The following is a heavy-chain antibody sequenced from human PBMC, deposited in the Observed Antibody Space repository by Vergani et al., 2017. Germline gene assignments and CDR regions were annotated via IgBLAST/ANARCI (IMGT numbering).Heavy chain of an antibody. Sequence: QVQLVQSGAEVKKPGASVKVSCKASGYTFTSYGISWVRQAPGQGLEWMGWISAYNGNTNYAQKRQGRVTMTTDTSTSTAYMELRSLRSDDTAVYYCAREAFSYSSSWQNDYWGQGTLVTVSS. D-gene: IGHD6-13*01. J-gene: IGHJ4*02. CDR2: ISAYNGNT. CDR1: GYTFTSYG. V-gene: IGHV1-18*01. CDR3: AREAFSYSSSWQNDY.